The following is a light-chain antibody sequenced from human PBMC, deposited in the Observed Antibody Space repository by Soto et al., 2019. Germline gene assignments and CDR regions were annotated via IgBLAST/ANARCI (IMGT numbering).Light chain of an antibody. J-gene: IGKJ2*03. V-gene: IGKV1-5*01. Sequence: DIQMTQSPPTLPSSSGDRVTITWGASQDISRWLAWYQQKPGKAPVPLIYDASTLQGGVPSRFIDTGSGTEFTLPISSMKPEDFATDDCQQYNAYYSFGQGTKVDIK. CDR2: DAS. CDR3: QQYNAYYS. CDR1: QDISRW.